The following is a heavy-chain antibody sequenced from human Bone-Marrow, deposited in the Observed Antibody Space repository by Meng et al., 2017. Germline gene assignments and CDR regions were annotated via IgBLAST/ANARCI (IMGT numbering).Heavy chain of an antibody. CDR2: IWYDGSNK. J-gene: IGHJ4*02. Sequence: GESLKISCAASGFTFSSYGMHWVRRAPGKGLEWVAVIWYDGSNKYYADSVKGRFAISRDNSKNTLYLQMNSLRAEDTAVYYCARDFGTKSIAAAGTRWGQGTLVTVSS. CDR3: ARDFGTKSIAAAGTR. CDR1: GFTFSSYG. V-gene: IGHV3-30*19. D-gene: IGHD6-13*01.